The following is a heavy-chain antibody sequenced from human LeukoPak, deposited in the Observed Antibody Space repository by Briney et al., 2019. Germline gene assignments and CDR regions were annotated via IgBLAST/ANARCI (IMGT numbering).Heavy chain of an antibody. V-gene: IGHV3-53*01. CDR3: ARDGGSGIRYDNYIYYFMDV. Sequence: PGGTLRLPCAASGFTVSDNYMSWVRQPPGKGLEWVSFIFTHTNTYYADSVKGRFTTSRYNSKNTVDLQMDSLRVEDTAVYFCARDGGSGIRYDNYIYYFMDVWGQGTTVTVYS. D-gene: IGHD3-16*01. J-gene: IGHJ6*02. CDR1: GFTVSDNY. CDR2: IFTHTNT.